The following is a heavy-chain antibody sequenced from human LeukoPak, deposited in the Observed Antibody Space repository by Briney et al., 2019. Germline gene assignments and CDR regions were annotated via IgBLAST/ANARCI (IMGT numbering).Heavy chain of an antibody. CDR1: GFTFAGCW. Sequence: GGSLRLSCAASGFTFAGCWISWVRQAPGKGLEWVANIKQDASEEYYVDSVKGRFTISRDNAKNSLYLQMNSLRAEDTAVYYCVRDRGRASVDYWGQGTLVTVSS. V-gene: IGHV3-7*01. CDR3: VRDRGRASVDY. CDR2: IKQDASEE. J-gene: IGHJ4*02. D-gene: IGHD1-26*01.